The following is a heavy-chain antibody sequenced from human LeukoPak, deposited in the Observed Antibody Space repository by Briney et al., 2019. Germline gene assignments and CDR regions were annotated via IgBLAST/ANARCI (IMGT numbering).Heavy chain of an antibody. CDR2: IYYSGST. J-gene: IGHJ5*02. CDR3: ARVKFPNWFDP. CDR1: GGSISSGDYY. Sequence: SETLSLTCTVSGGSISSGDYYWSWIRQPPGKGLEWIGYIYYSGSTYYNPSLKSRVTISVDTSKNQFSLKLSSVTAADTAVYYCARVKFPNWFDPWGQGTLVTVSS. V-gene: IGHV4-30-4*08.